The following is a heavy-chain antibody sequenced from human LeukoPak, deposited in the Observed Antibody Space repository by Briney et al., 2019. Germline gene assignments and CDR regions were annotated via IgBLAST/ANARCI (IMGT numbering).Heavy chain of an antibody. V-gene: IGHV3-30-3*01. Sequence: PGRSLRLSCAASGFTFSSYAMHWVRQAPGKGLEWVAVISYDGSNKYYADSVKGRFTISRDNSKNTLYLQMSSLRAGDTAVYYCARSSFERHLVPFDYWGPGTLVTVSS. CDR2: ISYDGSNK. J-gene: IGHJ4*02. CDR3: ARSSFERHLVPFDY. D-gene: IGHD1-1*01. CDR1: GFTFSSYA.